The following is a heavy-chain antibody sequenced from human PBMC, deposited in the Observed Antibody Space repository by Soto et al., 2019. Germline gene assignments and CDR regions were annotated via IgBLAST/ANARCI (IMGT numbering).Heavy chain of an antibody. CDR2: IIPIFGTV. Sequence: SVKLSCKASAGTSSSYSTSWVRQAPGQGLEWMGGIIPIFGTVNYAQKFQGRVTITADESTSTAYMELSSLRSEDTAVYYCATERTVTVNVRRPNYYYGMDVWGQGATVTVSS. CDR3: ATERTVTVNVRRPNYYYGMDV. D-gene: IGHD4-17*01. J-gene: IGHJ6*02. CDR1: AGTSSSYS. V-gene: IGHV1-69*13.